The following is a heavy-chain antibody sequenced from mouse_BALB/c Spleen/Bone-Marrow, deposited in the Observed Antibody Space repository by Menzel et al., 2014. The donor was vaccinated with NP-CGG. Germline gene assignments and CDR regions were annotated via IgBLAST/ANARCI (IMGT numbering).Heavy chain of an antibody. CDR3: ARHSDYDYFDY. CDR1: GFTFSDYY. Sequence: LQQSGGGLVRPGGSLKLSCATSGFTFSDYYMYWVRQTPEKRLEWVAYISNGGGSTYYPDTVKGRLTISRDNAKNTLYLQMRRLKSEDTAMYYCARHSDYDYFDYWGQGTTLTVSP. J-gene: IGHJ2*01. CDR2: ISNGGGST. V-gene: IGHV5-12*02. D-gene: IGHD2-4*01.